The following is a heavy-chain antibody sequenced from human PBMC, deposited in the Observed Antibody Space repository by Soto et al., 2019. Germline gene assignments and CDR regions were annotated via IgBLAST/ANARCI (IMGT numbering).Heavy chain of an antibody. D-gene: IGHD6-13*01. Sequence: PGGSLRLSCAASGFTFSEYAMTWVRQAPGKGLEWVSGLRGSGGSTYYADSVKGRFTISRDNSKNTLYLQMNSLRVEDTAVYYSAKASSAYSNSWTDSWGQGTLVTVSS. V-gene: IGHV3-23*01. CDR2: LRGSGGST. J-gene: IGHJ4*02. CDR1: GFTFSEYA. CDR3: AKASSAYSNSWTDS.